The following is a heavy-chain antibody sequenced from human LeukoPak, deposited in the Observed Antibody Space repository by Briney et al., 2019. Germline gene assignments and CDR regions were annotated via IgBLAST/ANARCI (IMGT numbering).Heavy chain of an antibody. CDR1: GGTFSSYA. CDR2: IIPIFGTA. D-gene: IGHD6-6*01. CDR3: ARDSDQEQLGYGFDP. J-gene: IGHJ5*02. Sequence: ASVKVSCKASGGTFSSYAISWVRQAPGQGLEWMGGIIPIFGTANYAQKFQGRVTITADESTSTAYMELSSLRSEDTAVYYCARDSDQEQLGYGFDPWGQGTLVTVSS. V-gene: IGHV1-69*13.